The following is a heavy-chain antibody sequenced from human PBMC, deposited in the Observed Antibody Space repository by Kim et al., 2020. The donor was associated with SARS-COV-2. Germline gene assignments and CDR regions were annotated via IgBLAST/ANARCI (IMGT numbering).Heavy chain of an antibody. D-gene: IGHD3-10*01. V-gene: IGHV4-31*02. Sequence: LRSRVTISVDTSKNPFSLKLSSVTAADTAVYYCARDAAIMVRGAIPWFDPWGQGTLVTVSS. J-gene: IGHJ5*02. CDR3: ARDAAIMVRGAIPWFDP.